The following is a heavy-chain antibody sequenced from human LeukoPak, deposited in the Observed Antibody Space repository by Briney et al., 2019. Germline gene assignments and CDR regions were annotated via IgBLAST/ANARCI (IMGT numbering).Heavy chain of an antibody. CDR2: IYTSGST. V-gene: IGHV4-61*02. CDR3: ARNSCPSGSCYDNRGYFDY. J-gene: IGHJ4*02. Sequence: SETLSLTCTVSGYSISSGYYWGWIRQPAGKGLEWIGRIYTSGSTNYNPSLKSRITISVDTSKNQFSLKLSSVTAADTAVYYCARNSCPSGSCYDNRGYFDYWGQGTLVTVSS. CDR1: GYSISSGYY. D-gene: IGHD2-15*01.